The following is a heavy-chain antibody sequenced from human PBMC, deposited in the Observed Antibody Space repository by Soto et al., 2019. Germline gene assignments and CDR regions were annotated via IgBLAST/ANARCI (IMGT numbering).Heavy chain of an antibody. Sequence: SETLSLTCTVSGGSVSSGSYYWNWIRQPPGKRLEWIGYISYSGITHYSPSLKSRVAIAVDTSKNHFSLKLSSVTAADTAVYYCGYGTQRYFDYWGQGTLVTVSS. J-gene: IGHJ4*02. CDR1: GGSVSSGSYY. CDR2: ISYSGIT. CDR3: GYGTQRYFDY. V-gene: IGHV4-61*03. D-gene: IGHD1-1*01.